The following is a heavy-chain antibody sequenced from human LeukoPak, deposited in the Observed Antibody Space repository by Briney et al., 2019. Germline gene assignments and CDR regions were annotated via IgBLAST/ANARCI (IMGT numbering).Heavy chain of an antibody. V-gene: IGHV1-2*04. CDR2: INPNSGGT. CDR1: GGTFTGYY. D-gene: IGHD2-21*01. CDR3: ARALPYSPLDY. Sequence: ASVKVSCKASGGTFTGYYMHWVRQAPGQGLEWMGWINPNSGGTNYAQKFQGWVTMTRDTSISTAYMELSRLRSDDTAVYYCARALPYSPLDYWGQGTLVTVSS. J-gene: IGHJ4*02.